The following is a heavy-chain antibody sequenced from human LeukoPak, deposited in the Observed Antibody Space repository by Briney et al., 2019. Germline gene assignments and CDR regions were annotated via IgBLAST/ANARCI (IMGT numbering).Heavy chain of an antibody. J-gene: IGHJ3*02. CDR3: AGSWSPYDAFDI. CDR2: INWNGGST. D-gene: IGHD6-13*01. V-gene: IGHV3-20*04. Sequence: GGSLRLSCAASGFTFDDYGLSWVRQAPGKGLEWVSGINWNGGSTGYADSVKGRFTISRDNAKNSLYLQMNSLRAEDTAVYYCAGSWSPYDAFDIWGQGTMVSVSS. CDR1: GFTFDDYG.